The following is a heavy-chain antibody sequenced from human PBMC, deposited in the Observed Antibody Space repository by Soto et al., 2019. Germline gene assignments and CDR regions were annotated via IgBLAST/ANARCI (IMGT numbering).Heavy chain of an antibody. CDR3: AGSYSGSPGGTLWY. V-gene: IGHV4-31*03. D-gene: IGHD1-26*01. Sequence: QVQLQESGPGLVKPSQTLSLTCTVSGGSISSGGYYWSWIRQHPGKGLEWIGYIYYSGSTYYNPSLTSRGTISVDTAKNQFSLKLSSVTAADTAVYYCAGSYSGSPGGTLWYWGQGTLVTVSS. CDR1: GGSISSGGYY. CDR2: IYYSGST. J-gene: IGHJ4*02.